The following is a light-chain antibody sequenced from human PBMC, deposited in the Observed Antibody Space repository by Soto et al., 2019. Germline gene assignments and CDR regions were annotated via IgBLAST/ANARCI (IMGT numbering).Light chain of an antibody. CDR1: SSDVGSYNL. V-gene: IGLV2-23*01. J-gene: IGLJ2*01. Sequence: QSALTQPASVSGSPGQSITISCTGTSSDVGSYNLVSWYQQHPGKAPKLLIYEGSKRPLGVSNRFSGSKSGSTASLTVSGLQAEDEADYYCSSYAGDTTSDVVFGGGTQRTVL. CDR2: EGS. CDR3: SSYAGDTTSDVV.